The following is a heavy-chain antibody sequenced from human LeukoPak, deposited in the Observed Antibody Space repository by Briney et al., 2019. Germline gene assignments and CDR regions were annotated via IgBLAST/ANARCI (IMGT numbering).Heavy chain of an antibody. V-gene: IGHV3-23*01. J-gene: IGHJ4*02. CDR1: GFIVSSYY. CDR2: MIISGGST. CDR3: ARETKIDY. Sequence: GGSLRLSCAASGFIVSSYYMTWVRQAPGKGLEWVSSMIISGGSTYYADSVKGRFTISRDNSKNTLYLQMNSLRVEDTALYYCARETKIDYWGQGALVTVSS. D-gene: IGHD1-7*01.